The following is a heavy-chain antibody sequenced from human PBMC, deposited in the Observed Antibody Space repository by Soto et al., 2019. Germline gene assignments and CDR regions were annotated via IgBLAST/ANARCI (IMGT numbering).Heavy chain of an antibody. J-gene: IGHJ6*02. CDR1: GGSISSYY. Sequence: PSETLSLTCTVSGGSISSYYWCWIRQPPGKGLEWIGYIYYSGSTNYNPSLKSRVTISVDTSKNQFSLKLSSVTAADTAVYYCARVGDFWSGYYSEYYYGMDVWGQGTTVTVSS. V-gene: IGHV4-59*01. D-gene: IGHD3-3*01. CDR2: IYYSGST. CDR3: ARVGDFWSGYYSEYYYGMDV.